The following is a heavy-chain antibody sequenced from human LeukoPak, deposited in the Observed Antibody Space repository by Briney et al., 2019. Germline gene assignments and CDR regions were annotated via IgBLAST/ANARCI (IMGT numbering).Heavy chain of an antibody. V-gene: IGHV3-49*04. CDR1: GFTFGDHA. CDR3: TRGPTQQWLYYGMDV. D-gene: IGHD5-18*01. CDR2: IRSKTYGGTT. Sequence: GGSLRLSCTASGFTFGDHAMSWVRQAPGKGLEWVGFIRSKTYGGTTEYAASVKGRFTISRDDSKSVAYLQMNSLKTEDTAVYYCTRGPTQQWLYYGMDVWGQGTTVTVSS. J-gene: IGHJ6*02.